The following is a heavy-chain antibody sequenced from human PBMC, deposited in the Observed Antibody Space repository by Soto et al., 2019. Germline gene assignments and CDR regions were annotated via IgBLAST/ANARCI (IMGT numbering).Heavy chain of an antibody. CDR2: INPSGGST. CDR3: ASLSGSYYGY. CDR1: GYTFTSYY. V-gene: IGHV1-46*01. D-gene: IGHD1-26*01. Sequence: QVQLVQSGAEVKKPGASVKVSCKASGYTFTSYYMHWVRQAPGQGLEWMGIINPSGGSTSYAQKFQGRVNMTRDTSTSTVYMELSSLRSEDTAVYYCASLSGSYYGYWGQGTLVTVSS. J-gene: IGHJ4*02.